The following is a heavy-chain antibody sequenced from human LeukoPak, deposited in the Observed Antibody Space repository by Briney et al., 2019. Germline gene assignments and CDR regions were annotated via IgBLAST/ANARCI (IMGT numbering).Heavy chain of an antibody. Sequence: SETLSLTCTVSGGSISSYYWSWIRQPPGKGLEWIGYIYYSGSTNYNPSLKGRVTISVDTSKNQFSLKLSSVTAADTAVYYCATTPDIVATADAFDIWGQGTMVTVSS. J-gene: IGHJ3*02. CDR1: GGSISSYY. CDR2: IYYSGST. D-gene: IGHD5-12*01. CDR3: ATTPDIVATADAFDI. V-gene: IGHV4-59*08.